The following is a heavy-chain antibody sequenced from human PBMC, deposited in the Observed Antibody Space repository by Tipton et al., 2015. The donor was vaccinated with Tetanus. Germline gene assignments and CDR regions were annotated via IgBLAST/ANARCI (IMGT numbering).Heavy chain of an antibody. J-gene: IGHJ4*02. CDR3: ARDPSTIREHMYFDY. CDR1: GYTFTSYY. D-gene: IGHD2-21*01. Sequence: QVQLVQSGAEVKKPGASVKVSCKASGYTFTSYYMHWVRQAPGQGLEWMGIIDPSGGSTSYAQKFQGRVTMTRDTSTSTVYMELSSLRSEDTAVYYCARDPSTIREHMYFDYWGQGTLVTVSS. V-gene: IGHV1-46*01. CDR2: IDPSGGST.